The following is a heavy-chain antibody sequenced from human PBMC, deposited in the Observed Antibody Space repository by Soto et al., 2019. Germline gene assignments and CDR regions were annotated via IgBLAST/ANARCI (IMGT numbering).Heavy chain of an antibody. CDR2: INPSGGST. V-gene: IGHV1-46*01. J-gene: IGHJ4*02. CDR3: AIVRHYGILTGPLNS. D-gene: IGHD3-9*01. Sequence: SSVKVCCKASGYTFTRYYMHWVRQAPGQGLEWMGIINPSGGSTSYAQKFQGRVTMTRDTSTSTVYMELSSLRSEDTAVYYCAIVRHYGILTGPLNSWDKGTLVTVSS. CDR1: GYTFTRYY.